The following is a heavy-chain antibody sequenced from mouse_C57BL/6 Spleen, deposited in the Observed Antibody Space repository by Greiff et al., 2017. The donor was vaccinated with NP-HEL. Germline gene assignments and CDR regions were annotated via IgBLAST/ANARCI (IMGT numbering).Heavy chain of an antibody. CDR1: GFNIKDDY. J-gene: IGHJ3*01. CDR2: IDPENGDT. Sequence: EVQLQQSGAELVRPGASVKLSCTASGFNIKDDYMHWVKQRPEQGLEWIGWIDPENGDTEYASKFQGKATITADTSSNTAYLQLSSLTSEDTAVYYWTYSNYGWFADWGQGTLVTVSA. D-gene: IGHD2-5*01. V-gene: IGHV14-4*01. CDR3: TYSNYGWFAD.